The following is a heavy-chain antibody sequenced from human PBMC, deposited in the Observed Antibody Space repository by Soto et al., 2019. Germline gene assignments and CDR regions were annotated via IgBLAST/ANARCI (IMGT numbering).Heavy chain of an antibody. CDR3: ARAGIPVPAQGGRVYYFYAMDV. J-gene: IGHJ6*02. D-gene: IGHD6-19*01. V-gene: IGHV4-4*07. CDR2: FYGSGNT. CDR1: GGSISTYY. Sequence: QVQLQESGPGLVKPSETLSLTCTVSGGSISTYYWTWIRQSAGKGLEGIGRFYGSGNTNYNPSLKRRVTLSVDTSKIEISLRLSSVTAADTAVYYCARAGIPVPAQGGRVYYFYAMDVWGHGTTVTVSS.